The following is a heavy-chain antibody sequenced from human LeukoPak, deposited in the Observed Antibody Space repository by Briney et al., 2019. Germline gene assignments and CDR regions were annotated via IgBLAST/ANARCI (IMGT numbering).Heavy chain of an antibody. CDR1: GFTFTSYD. CDR2: ISNGGGTI. V-gene: IGHV3-48*02. J-gene: IGHJ5*01. D-gene: IGHD6-19*01. CDR3: ARIVAGIDWFDS. Sequence: AGGSLRLSCVISGFTFTSYDFNWVRQAPGKGPEWVSYISNGGGTIYYADSVKGRFTISRDNAKKSLYLQLNSLRDEDTAVYYCARIVAGIDWFDSWGQGTLVTVSS.